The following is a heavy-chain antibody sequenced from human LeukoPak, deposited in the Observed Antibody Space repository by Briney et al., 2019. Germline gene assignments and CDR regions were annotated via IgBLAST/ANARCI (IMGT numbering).Heavy chain of an antibody. J-gene: IGHJ4*02. CDR2: IYYSGST. D-gene: IGHD2-2*01. CDR1: GGSISNYY. CDR3: ARISCSSTSCVVDY. V-gene: IGHV4-39*07. Sequence: SETLFLTCTVSGGSISNYYWGWIRQPPGEGLEWIGSIYYSGSTYYNPSLKSRVTISVDTSKNQFSLKLSSVTAADTAVYYCARISCSSTSCVVDYWGQGTLVTVSS.